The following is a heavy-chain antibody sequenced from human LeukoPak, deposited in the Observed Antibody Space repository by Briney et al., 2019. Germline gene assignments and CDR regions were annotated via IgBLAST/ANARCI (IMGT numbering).Heavy chain of an antibody. Sequence: GGSLRLSCAASGFTFSSYGMHWVRQAPGKGLEWVAFIRYDGSNKYYADSVKGRFTISRDDSKNTLYLQMNSLRDEDTAVYYCAKDQSSGRFYYCYMDAWGKGTTVTISS. CDR3: AKDQSSGRFYYCYMDA. D-gene: IGHD3-22*01. J-gene: IGHJ6*03. CDR1: GFTFSSYG. CDR2: IRYDGSNK. V-gene: IGHV3-30*02.